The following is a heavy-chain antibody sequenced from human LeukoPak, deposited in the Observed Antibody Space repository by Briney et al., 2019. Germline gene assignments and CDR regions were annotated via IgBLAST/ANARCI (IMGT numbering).Heavy chain of an antibody. Sequence: PGGSLRLSCAASGFTVSSNYMSWVRQAPGKGLEWVAVISYDGSNKYYADSVKGRFTISRDNSKNTLYLQMNSLRAEDTAVYYCARGDGYNYNWYFDLWGRGTLVAVSS. J-gene: IGHJ2*01. D-gene: IGHD5-24*01. CDR1: GFTVSSNY. V-gene: IGHV3-30-3*01. CDR3: ARGDGYNYNWYFDL. CDR2: ISYDGSNK.